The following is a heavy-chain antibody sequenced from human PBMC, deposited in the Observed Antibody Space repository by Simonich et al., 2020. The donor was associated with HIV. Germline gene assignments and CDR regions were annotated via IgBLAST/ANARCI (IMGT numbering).Heavy chain of an antibody. J-gene: IGHJ4*02. CDR3: ARHRPSGNYLYEVDYFDF. V-gene: IGHV4-34*02. D-gene: IGHD1-26*01. Sequence: VQLQQWGAGLLKPSETLSLTCAVYGGSFSGYYWSWIRQPPGKGLEWIGEISHVGRTNNNPSLKSRVTRSVDTSKKQISLRLSSVTAADTALYYCARHRPSGNYLYEVDYFDFWGQGTLVTVSS. CDR1: GGSFSGYY. CDR2: ISHVGRT.